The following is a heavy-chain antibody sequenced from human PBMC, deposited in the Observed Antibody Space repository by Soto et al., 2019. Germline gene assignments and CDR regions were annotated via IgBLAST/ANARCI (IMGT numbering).Heavy chain of an antibody. CDR2: IIPIFGTA. CDR1: GGTFSSYA. D-gene: IGHD3-10*01. V-gene: IGHV1-69*13. Sequence: SVKVSCKASGGTFSSYAISWVRQAPGQGLEWMGGIIPIFGTANYAQKFQGRVTITADESTSTAYMELSSLRSEDTAVYYCANLSMVRGVIISFLEYYFDYWGQGTLVTVSS. CDR3: ANLSMVRGVIISFLEYYFDY. J-gene: IGHJ4*02.